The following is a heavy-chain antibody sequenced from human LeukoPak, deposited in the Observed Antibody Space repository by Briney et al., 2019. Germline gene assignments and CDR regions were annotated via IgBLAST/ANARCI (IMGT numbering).Heavy chain of an antibody. Sequence: GSLRLSCAASGFTFSSYDINWVRQAPGKGLEWVSSISGSSSHIFYADSVKGRFTISRDNAKNSLYLQMNSLRAEDTAVYYCARERIQVFYYGMDVWGQGTAVTVSS. J-gene: IGHJ6*02. V-gene: IGHV3-21*01. CDR2: ISGSSSHI. D-gene: IGHD5-18*01. CDR3: ARERIQVFYYGMDV. CDR1: GFTFSSYD.